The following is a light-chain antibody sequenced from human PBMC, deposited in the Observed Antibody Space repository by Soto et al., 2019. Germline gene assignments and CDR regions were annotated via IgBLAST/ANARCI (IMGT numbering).Light chain of an antibody. CDR1: SGYSTYS. Sequence: QLVLTQSPSASASLGASVKLTCTLSSGYSTYSIAWHQQQSEQGPRFLMKINYDGTHSKGDGFFDRFSGSSSGAERHPTSSSLQSEDEADYYCQSLGTGIQVFGGGTKLTVL. V-gene: IGLV4-69*01. J-gene: IGLJ3*02. CDR3: QSLGTGIQV. CDR2: INYDGTH.